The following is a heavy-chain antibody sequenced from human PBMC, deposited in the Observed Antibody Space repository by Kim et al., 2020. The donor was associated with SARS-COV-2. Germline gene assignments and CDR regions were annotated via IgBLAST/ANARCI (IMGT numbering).Heavy chain of an antibody. D-gene: IGHD2-2*01. CDR2: IWYDGSNK. J-gene: IGHJ3*02. CDR3: AKVTKTYQLLGDAFDI. V-gene: IGHV3-33*06. CDR1: GFTFSSYG. Sequence: GGSLRLSCAASGFTFSSYGMHWVRQAPGKGLEWVAVIWYDGSNKYYADSVKGRVTISRDNSKNTLYLQMNSLRAEDTAVYYCAKVTKTYQLLGDAFDIWG.